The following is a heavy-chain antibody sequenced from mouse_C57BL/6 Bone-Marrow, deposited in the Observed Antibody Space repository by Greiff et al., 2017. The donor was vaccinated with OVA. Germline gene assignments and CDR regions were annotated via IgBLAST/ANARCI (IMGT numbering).Heavy chain of an antibody. V-gene: IGHV1-75*01. CDR1: GYTFTDYY. D-gene: IGHD1-1*01. CDR3: ARDDYGSSYWYFDV. Sequence: QVQLKESGPELVKPGASVKISCKASGYTFTDYYINWVKQRPGQGLEWIGWIFPGSGSTYYNEKFKGKATLTVDKSSSTAYMLLSSLTSEDSAVYFCARDDYGSSYWYFDVWGTGTTVTVSS. J-gene: IGHJ1*03. CDR2: IFPGSGST.